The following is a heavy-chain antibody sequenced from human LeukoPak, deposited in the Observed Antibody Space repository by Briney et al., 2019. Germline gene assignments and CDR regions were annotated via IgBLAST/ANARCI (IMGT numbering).Heavy chain of an antibody. V-gene: IGHV1-8*02. J-gene: IGHJ6*02. CDR1: GYTFTSYY. CDR2: MNPNSGNT. CDR3: ARGDNYYGMDV. D-gene: IGHD3-22*01. Sequence: ASVKVSCKASGYTFTSYYMHWVRQATGQGLEWMGWMNPNSGNTGYAQKFQGRVTMTRNTSISTAYMELSSLRSEDTAVYYCARGDNYYGMDVWGQGTTVTVSS.